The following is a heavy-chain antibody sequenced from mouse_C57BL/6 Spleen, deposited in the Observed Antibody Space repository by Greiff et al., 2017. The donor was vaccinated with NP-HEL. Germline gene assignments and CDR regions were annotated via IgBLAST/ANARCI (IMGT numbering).Heavy chain of an antibody. J-gene: IGHJ4*01. D-gene: IGHD2-4*01. Sequence: EVQLQQSGPELVKPGASVKMSCKASGYTFTDYNMHWVKQSPGKSLEWIGYINPNNGGTSYNQKFKGKATLTVNKSSSTAYMELRSLTSEDSAVYYCARHYDYDGYAMDYWGQGTSVTVSS. CDR1: GYTFTDYN. CDR2: INPNNGGT. CDR3: ARHYDYDGYAMDY. V-gene: IGHV1-22*01.